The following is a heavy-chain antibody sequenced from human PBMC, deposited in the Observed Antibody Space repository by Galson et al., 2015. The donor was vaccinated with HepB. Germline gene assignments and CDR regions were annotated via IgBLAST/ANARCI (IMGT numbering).Heavy chain of an antibody. V-gene: IGHV3-53*01. CDR1: GFTVSSNY. D-gene: IGHD3-22*01. CDR2: IYSGGST. J-gene: IGHJ3*02. Sequence: SLRLSCAASGFTVSSNYMSWVRQAPGKGLEWVSVIYSGGSTYYADSVKGRFTISRDNSKNTLYLQMNSLRAEDTAVYYCARFRVSGYYYDSSYAFDIWGQGTMVTVSS. CDR3: ARFRVSGYYYDSSYAFDI.